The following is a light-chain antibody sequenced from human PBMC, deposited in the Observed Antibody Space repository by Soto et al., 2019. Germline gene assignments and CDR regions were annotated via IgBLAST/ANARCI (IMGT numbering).Light chain of an antibody. V-gene: IGKV3-20*01. CDR3: QHYGTSHT. J-gene: IGKJ2*01. CDR1: QNVTSRY. CDR2: GAF. Sequence: EIVLTQSPGTLSLSPGERATLSCRASQNVTSRYLAWYQQKPGQAPRLLIFGAFSRATGIPDRFSGSGSGKDFTLTISRLDPEDFAVYYWQHYGTSHTFGQGTKLE.